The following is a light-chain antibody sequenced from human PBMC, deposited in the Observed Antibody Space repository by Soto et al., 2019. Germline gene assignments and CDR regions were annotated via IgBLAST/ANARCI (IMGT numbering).Light chain of an antibody. Sequence: QSALTQPASVSGSPGQSITISCTGTSSDVVGYKYVSWYQQHPDKAPKLIIFEVSNRPSGISSRFSGSKSGNTASLTISGLQAEDEAEYYCASYTSSSTSVIFGRGTKLTVL. CDR1: SSDVVGYKY. CDR3: ASYTSSSTSVI. J-gene: IGLJ2*01. V-gene: IGLV2-14*01. CDR2: EVS.